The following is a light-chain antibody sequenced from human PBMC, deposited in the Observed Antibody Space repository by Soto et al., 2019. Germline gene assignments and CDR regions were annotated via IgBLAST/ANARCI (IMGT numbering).Light chain of an antibody. CDR1: QSVSSN. J-gene: IGKJ5*01. CDR2: GAS. V-gene: IGKV3-15*01. CDR3: QQRSDWIT. Sequence: EIVMTQSPATLSVSPGERATLSCRASQSVSSNLAWYQQKPGQAPRLLIYGASTRATGIPARFSGSGSGTEFTLTISSLQPEDIAVYYCQQRSDWITVGQGTRLEIK.